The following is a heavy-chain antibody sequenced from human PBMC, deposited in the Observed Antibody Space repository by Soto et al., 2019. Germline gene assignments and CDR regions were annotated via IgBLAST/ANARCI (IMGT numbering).Heavy chain of an antibody. Sequence: PSETLSLTCAVYGGSFSGYYWSWIRQPPGKGLEWIGEINHSGSTNYNPSLKSRVTISVDTSKNQFSLKLSSVTAADTAVYYCARETKGPAAPLYYYYYMDVWGKGTTVTVSS. J-gene: IGHJ6*03. CDR1: GGSFSGYY. D-gene: IGHD2-2*01. CDR3: ARETKGPAAPLYYYYYMDV. V-gene: IGHV4-34*01. CDR2: INHSGST.